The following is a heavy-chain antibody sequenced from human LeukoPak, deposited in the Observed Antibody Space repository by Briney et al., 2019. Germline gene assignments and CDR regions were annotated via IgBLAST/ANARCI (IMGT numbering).Heavy chain of an antibody. V-gene: IGHV3-53*01. J-gene: IGHJ4*02. CDR3: ASEKLKYYYDSSGYYYVPSY. CDR1: GFTVSTNY. D-gene: IGHD3-22*01. Sequence: GGSLRLSCAASGFTVSTNYMGWVRQAPGKGLEWVSTIYGGGSTYYADSVKGRFTISRDNSKNTLYLQMNSLRAEDTAVYYCASEKLKYYYDSSGYYYVPSYWGQGTLVTVSS. CDR2: IYGGGST.